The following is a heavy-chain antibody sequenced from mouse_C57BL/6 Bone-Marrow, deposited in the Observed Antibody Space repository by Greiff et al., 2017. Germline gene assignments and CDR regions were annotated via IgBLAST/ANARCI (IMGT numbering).Heavy chain of an antibody. D-gene: IGHD2-1*01. CDR3: ARSGNYAGNAMDY. Sequence: VQLKQSGPELVKPGASVKISCKASGYSFTGYYMNWVKQSPEKSLEWIGEINPSTGGTTYNQKFKAKATLTVDKSSSTAYMQLKSLTSEDSAVYYCARSGNYAGNAMDYWGQGTSVTVSS. V-gene: IGHV1-42*01. CDR1: GYSFTGYY. CDR2: INPSTGGT. J-gene: IGHJ4*01.